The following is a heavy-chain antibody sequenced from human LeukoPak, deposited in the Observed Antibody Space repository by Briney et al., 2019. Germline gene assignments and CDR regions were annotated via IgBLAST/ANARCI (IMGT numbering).Heavy chain of an antibody. CDR1: GFTFSTYW. D-gene: IGHD4-17*01. Sequence: PGGSLRLSCGASGFTFSTYWMSWVRQAPGKGLEWVANIKQDGSEKYYVDSVKGRFTISRDNAKNSLYLQMNSLRAEDTAVYYCARGAPGENGDSYFDYWGQGTLVTVSS. CDR2: IKQDGSEK. V-gene: IGHV3-7*01. J-gene: IGHJ4*02. CDR3: ARGAPGENGDSYFDY.